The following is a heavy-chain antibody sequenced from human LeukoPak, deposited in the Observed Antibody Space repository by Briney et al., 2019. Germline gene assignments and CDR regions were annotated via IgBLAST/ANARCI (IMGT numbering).Heavy chain of an antibody. CDR2: INYSGNT. CDR3: AREGRQDYVYFDC. D-gene: IGHD4-17*01. J-gene: IGHJ4*02. Sequence: SETLSLTCTVSGDPISSYYWSWIRQPPGKGLEWMGYINYSGNTNYNPSLKSRVTISVDTSKNQFSLRLTSVTVADTAVYYCAREGRQDYVYFDCWGQGTLVTVSS. V-gene: IGHV4-59*01. CDR1: GDPISSYY.